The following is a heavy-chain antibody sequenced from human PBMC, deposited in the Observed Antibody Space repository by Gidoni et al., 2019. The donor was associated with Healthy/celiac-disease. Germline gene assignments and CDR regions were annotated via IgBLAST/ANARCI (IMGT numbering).Heavy chain of an antibody. Sequence: QVQLVQSGAEVKKPGASVKVSCKASGYTFPSYYMHWVRQAPGQGLEWMGIINPSGGSTSYAQKFQGRVTMTRDTSTSTVYMELSSLRSEDTAVYYCARAAGITMIVHGFDYWGQGTLVTVSS. D-gene: IGHD3-22*01. CDR2: INPSGGST. CDR1: GYTFPSYY. CDR3: ARAAGITMIVHGFDY. J-gene: IGHJ4*02. V-gene: IGHV1-46*01.